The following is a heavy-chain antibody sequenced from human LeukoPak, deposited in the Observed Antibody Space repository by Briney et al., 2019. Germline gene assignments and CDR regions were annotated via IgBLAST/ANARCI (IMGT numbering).Heavy chain of an antibody. V-gene: IGHV1-58*01. CDR2: IVVGSGNT. CDR1: GFTFTSSA. CDR3: AAILTGYYFPDY. J-gene: IGHJ4*02. D-gene: IGHD3-9*01. Sequence: SVKVSCKASGFTFTSSAVQWVRQARGQRLEWIGWIVVGSGNTNYAQKFQERVTITRDMSTSTAYMELSSLRSEDTAVYYCAAILTGYYFPDYWGQGTLVTVSS.